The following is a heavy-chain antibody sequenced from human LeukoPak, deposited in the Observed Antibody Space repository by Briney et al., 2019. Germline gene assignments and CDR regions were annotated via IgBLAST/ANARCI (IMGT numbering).Heavy chain of an antibody. CDR2: IYHSGST. D-gene: IGHD5-12*01. CDR3: AAQHRGYDY. Sequence: PSQTLSLTCAVSGGSLSSGGYSWTWIRQPPGKGPEWIGYIYHSGSTYYNPSLKSRVTISLDWSRNQFSLKLSFVTAADTAVYYCAAQHRGYDYWGQGTLVTVSS. V-gene: IGHV4-30-2*01. CDR1: GGSLSSGGYS. J-gene: IGHJ4*02.